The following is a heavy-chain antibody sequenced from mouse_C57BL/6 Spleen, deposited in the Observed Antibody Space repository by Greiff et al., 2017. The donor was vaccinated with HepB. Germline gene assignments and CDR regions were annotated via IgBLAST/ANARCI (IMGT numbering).Heavy chain of an antibody. CDR2: IHPSDSDT. J-gene: IGHJ3*01. CDR1: GYTFTSYW. Sequence: QVQLQQPGAELVKPGASVKVSCKASGYTFTSYWMHWVKQRPGQGLEWIGRIHPSDSDTNYNQKFKGKATLTVDKSSSTAYMQLSSLTSEDSAVYYCASPYGYDDRFAYWGQGTLVTVSA. D-gene: IGHD2-2*01. CDR3: ASPYGYDDRFAY. V-gene: IGHV1-74*01.